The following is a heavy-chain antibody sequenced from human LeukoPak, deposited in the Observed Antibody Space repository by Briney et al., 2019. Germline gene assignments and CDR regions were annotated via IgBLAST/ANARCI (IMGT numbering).Heavy chain of an antibody. CDR2: ISSNGGST. Sequence: GGSLRLSCSASGFTFSSYAMHWVRQAPGKGLEYVSAISSNGGSTYYADSVKGRFTISRDNSKNTLYLQMSSLRAEDTAVYYCVKGHCSSTSCYYYYGMDVWSKGTTVTVSS. J-gene: IGHJ6*04. CDR1: GFTFSSYA. V-gene: IGHV3-64D*06. D-gene: IGHD2-2*01. CDR3: VKGHCSSTSCYYYYGMDV.